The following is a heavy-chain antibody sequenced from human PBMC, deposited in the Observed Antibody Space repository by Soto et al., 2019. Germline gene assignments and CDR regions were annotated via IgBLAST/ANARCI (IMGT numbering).Heavy chain of an antibody. J-gene: IGHJ4*02. V-gene: IGHV3-23*01. CDR3: AKVFSPEGGNYFDH. Sequence: GGSLRLSCAASGFTFSNYAMDWARQAPGKGLEWVSAISNSFSDGNTHYADSVKGRFTISRDNDKNTVFLEMNSLRAEDTAVYYCAKVFSPEGGNYFDHWGQGTLVTVSS. CDR1: GFTFSNYA. CDR2: ISNSFSDGNT.